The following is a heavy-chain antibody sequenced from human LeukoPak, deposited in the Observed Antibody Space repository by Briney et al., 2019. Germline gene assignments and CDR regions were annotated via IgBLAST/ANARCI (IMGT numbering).Heavy chain of an antibody. V-gene: IGHV1-2*02. CDR3: ARVAYDILTGYYSHNWFDP. D-gene: IGHD3-9*01. CDR2: INPNSGAT. Sequence: ASVKVSCKASGYTFTGYYMHWVRQAPGQGLEWMGWINPNSGATNYAQKFQGRVTMTRDTSISTAYMELSRLRSDDTAVYYCARVAYDILTGYYSHNWFDPWGQGTLVTVSS. CDR1: GYTFTGYY. J-gene: IGHJ5*02.